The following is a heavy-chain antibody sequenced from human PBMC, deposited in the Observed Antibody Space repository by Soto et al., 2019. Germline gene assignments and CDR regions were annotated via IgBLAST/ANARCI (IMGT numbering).Heavy chain of an antibody. D-gene: IGHD4-4*01. J-gene: IGHJ6*03. Sequence: SETLSLTCTVSGGSISSGGYYWSWIRQHPGKGLEWIGYIYYSGSTYYNPSLKSRVTISVDTSKNQFSLKLSSVTAADTAVYYCARDTRDYSNPQSYMDVWGKGTTVTVSS. V-gene: IGHV4-31*03. CDR2: IYYSGST. CDR3: ARDTRDYSNPQSYMDV. CDR1: GGSISSGGYY.